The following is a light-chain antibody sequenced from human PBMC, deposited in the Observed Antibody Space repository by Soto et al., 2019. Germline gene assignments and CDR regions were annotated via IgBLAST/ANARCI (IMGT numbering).Light chain of an antibody. CDR3: QSHDITNPRV. CDR2: EDD. CDR1: SGSIASNS. J-gene: IGLJ3*02. Sequence: NFMLTQPHSVSESPGKTVTISCTRSSGSIASNSVQWYQQRPGSSPTTVIYEDDQRPSGVPDRFSGSIDSSSNSASLTISGLKTEDEADYYCQSHDITNPRVFGGGTKLTVL. V-gene: IGLV6-57*01.